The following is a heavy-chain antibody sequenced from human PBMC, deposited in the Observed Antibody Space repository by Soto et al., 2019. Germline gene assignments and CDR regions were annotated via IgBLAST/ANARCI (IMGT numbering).Heavy chain of an antibody. Sequence: PEESLKISCSGSGYSFTSYWISWVRQMPWKGLEWMGRIDPSDSYTNYSPSFQGHVTISADKSISTAYLQWSSLKASDTAMYYCARISSGWYSGRYYYYGMDVWGQGTAVTVSS. CDR2: IDPSDSYT. V-gene: IGHV5-10-1*01. J-gene: IGHJ6*02. D-gene: IGHD6-19*01. CDR1: GYSFTSYW. CDR3: ARISSGWYSGRYYYYGMDV.